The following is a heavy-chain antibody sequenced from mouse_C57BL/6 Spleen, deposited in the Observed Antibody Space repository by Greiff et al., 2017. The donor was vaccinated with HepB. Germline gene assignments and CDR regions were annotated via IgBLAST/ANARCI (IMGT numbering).Heavy chain of an antibody. Sequence: LQESGAELVKPGASVKISCKASGYAFSSYWMNWVKQRPGKGLEWIGQIYPGDGDTNYNGKFKGKATLTADKSSSTAYMQLSSLTSEDSAVYFCARRYYSNYVGYAMDYWGQGTSVTVSS. CDR3: ARRYYSNYVGYAMDY. CDR1: GYAFSSYW. J-gene: IGHJ4*01. V-gene: IGHV1-80*01. CDR2: IYPGDGDT. D-gene: IGHD2-5*01.